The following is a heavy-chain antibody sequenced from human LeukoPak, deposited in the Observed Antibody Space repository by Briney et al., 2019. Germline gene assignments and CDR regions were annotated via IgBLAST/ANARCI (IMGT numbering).Heavy chain of an antibody. CDR1: GFTFSSHS. CDR3: ARDTVNGPFVISLDL. J-gene: IGHJ5*02. V-gene: IGHV3-21*06. CDR2: INSADNVE. D-gene: IGHD2-8*01. Sequence: PGGSPRPSRAASGFTFSSHSMNWVRQAPGKGAEWVAHINSADNVEYYADSVRGRFTMSRDNAKDLLYLHLNSLRDEDTAVYYCARDTVNGPFVISLDLWGQGVLVTVSS.